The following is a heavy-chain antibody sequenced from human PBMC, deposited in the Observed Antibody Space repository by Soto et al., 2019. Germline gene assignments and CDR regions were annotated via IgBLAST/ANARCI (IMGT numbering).Heavy chain of an antibody. J-gene: IGHJ3*02. CDR2: IDPSDSYT. CDR1: GYSFTSYW. D-gene: IGHD1-1*01. V-gene: IGHV5-10-1*01. CDR3: ARGLDLAFDI. Sequence: GESLKISCKGSGYSFTSYWISWVRQMPGKGLEWMGRIDPSDSYTNYSPSFQGHVTISADKSISTAYLQWSSLKASDTATYYCARGLDLAFDIWGQGTMVTVSS.